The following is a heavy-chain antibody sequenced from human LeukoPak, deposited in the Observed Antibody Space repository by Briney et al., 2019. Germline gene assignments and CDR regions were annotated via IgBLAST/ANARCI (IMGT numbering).Heavy chain of an antibody. V-gene: IGHV3-21*01. Sequence: GGSLRLSCAASGFTFSSYSMNWVRQAPGKGLEWVSSISSSSSYIYYADSVKGRFTISRDNAKNSLYLQMNSLRAEDTAVYYCARTEGQQLLTLEYFDYWGQGTLVTVSS. CDR2: ISSSSSYI. J-gene: IGHJ4*02. D-gene: IGHD2-2*01. CDR3: ARTEGQQLLTLEYFDY. CDR1: GFTFSSYS.